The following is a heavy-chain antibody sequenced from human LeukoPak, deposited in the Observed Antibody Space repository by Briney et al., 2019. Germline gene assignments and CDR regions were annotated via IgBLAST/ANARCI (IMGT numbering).Heavy chain of an antibody. Sequence: ASVKVSCKASGYTFTSYYMHWVQQAPGQGLEWMGIINPSGGSTSYAQKFQGRVTMTRDTSTSTVYMELSSLRSEDTAVYYCARPEGYCSGGSCYVLDYWGQGTLVTVSS. V-gene: IGHV1-46*01. J-gene: IGHJ4*02. CDR1: GYTFTSYY. D-gene: IGHD2-15*01. CDR3: ARPEGYCSGGSCYVLDY. CDR2: INPSGGST.